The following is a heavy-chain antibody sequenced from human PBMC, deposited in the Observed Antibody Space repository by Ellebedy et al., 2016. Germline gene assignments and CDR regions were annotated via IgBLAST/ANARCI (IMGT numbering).Heavy chain of an antibody. Sequence: ASVKVSXKASRYSFSNYDIIWVRQSTGQGLEWMGWMNPNSGNTGYAQKFQGRVTMTRDTSINTAYMELSNLRSEDTAVYYCMRALYYYDSSGGYWGQGTLVTVCS. CDR1: RYSFSNYD. V-gene: IGHV1-8*01. D-gene: IGHD3-22*01. J-gene: IGHJ4*02. CDR3: MRALYYYDSSGGY. CDR2: MNPNSGNT.